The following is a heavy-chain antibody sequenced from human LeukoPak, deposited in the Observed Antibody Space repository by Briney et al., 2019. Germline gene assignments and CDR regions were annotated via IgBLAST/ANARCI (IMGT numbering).Heavy chain of an antibody. V-gene: IGHV1-69*01. CDR3: ARGYSYGHKGRYYFDY. Sequence: GASVKVSCKASGGTFSSYAISWVRQAPGQGLEWMGGIIPIFGTANYAQKFQGRVTITADESTSTAYMELSGLRSEDTAVYYCARGYSYGHKGRYYFDYWGQGTLVTVSS. CDR1: GGTFSSYA. J-gene: IGHJ4*02. CDR2: IIPIFGTA. D-gene: IGHD5-18*01.